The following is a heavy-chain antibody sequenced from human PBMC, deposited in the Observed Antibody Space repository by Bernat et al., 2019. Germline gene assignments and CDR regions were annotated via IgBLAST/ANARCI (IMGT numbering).Heavy chain of an antibody. CDR1: GFTFSSYG. Sequence: QVQLVESGGGVVQPGRSLRLSCAASGFTFSSYGMHWVRQAPGKGLEWVAVIWYDGSNKYYADSVKGRFTISRDNSKNTLYLQMNSLRAEDTAVYYCASLVGISSSSGGFDYWGQGTLVTVSS. D-gene: IGHD6-6*01. V-gene: IGHV3-33*01. CDR2: IWYDGSNK. J-gene: IGHJ4*02. CDR3: ASLVGISSSSGGFDY.